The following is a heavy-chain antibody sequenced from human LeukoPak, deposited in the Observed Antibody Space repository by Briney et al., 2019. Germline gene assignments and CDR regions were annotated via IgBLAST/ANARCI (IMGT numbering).Heavy chain of an antibody. D-gene: IGHD3-22*01. V-gene: IGHV3-11*04. J-gene: IGHJ4*02. Sequence: GGSLRLSCVGAGFPFSDFHMSWIRQAPGKGREWVSYITSGGGFKYYADSVKGRFSISRDDSKNSVFLQMNSLRVEDTAAYYCARVRPGSSGSYYRTSWGQGTLVTVSS. CDR2: ITSGGGFK. CDR3: ARVRPGSSGSYYRTS. CDR1: GFPFSDFH.